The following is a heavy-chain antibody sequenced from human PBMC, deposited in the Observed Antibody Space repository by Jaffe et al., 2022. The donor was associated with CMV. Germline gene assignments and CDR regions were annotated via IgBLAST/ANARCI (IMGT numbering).Heavy chain of an antibody. V-gene: IGHV3-48*03. CDR3: ARGEWEWLPHAFDI. Sequence: EVQLVESGGGLVQPGGSLRLSCAASGFTFSSYEMNWVRQAPGKGLEWVSYISSSGSTIYYADSVKGRFTISRDNAKNSLYLQMNSLRAEDTAVYYCARGEWEWLPHAFDIWGQGTMVTVSS. CDR2: ISSSGSTI. CDR1: GFTFSSYE. J-gene: IGHJ3*02. D-gene: IGHD5-12*01.